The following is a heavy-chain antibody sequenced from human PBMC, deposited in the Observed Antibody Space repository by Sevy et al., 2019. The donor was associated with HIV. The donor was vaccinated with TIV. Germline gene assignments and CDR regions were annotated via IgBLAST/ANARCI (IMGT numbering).Heavy chain of an antibody. CDR1: GFPFSNFA. CDR2: LIGGGSRT. Sequence: GALRLSCAASGFPFSNFAMSWVRQAPGKGLEWVSTLIGGGSRTYYADSVTGRFIISRDNSRNTLYLQMNSLRAEDTAIYYCAKRRVQSGLSGGGANYGMDVCGRGTTVTVSS. CDR3: AKRRVQSGLSGGGANYGMDV. J-gene: IGHJ6*02. V-gene: IGHV3-23*01. D-gene: IGHD2-8*02.